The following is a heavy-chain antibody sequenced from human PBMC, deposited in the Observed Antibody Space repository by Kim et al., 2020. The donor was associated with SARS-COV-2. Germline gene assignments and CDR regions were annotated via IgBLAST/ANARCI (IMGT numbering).Heavy chain of an antibody. V-gene: IGHV3-23*01. J-gene: IGHJ4*02. CDR3: AKERRITIFGVVKPFDY. CDR1: GFTFSSYA. Sequence: GGSLRLSCAASGFTFSSYAMSWVRQAPGKGLEWVSAISGSGGSTYYADSVKGRFTISRDNSKNTLYLQMNSLRAEDTAVYYCAKERRITIFGVVKPFDYWGQGTLVTVSS. D-gene: IGHD3-3*01. CDR2: ISGSGGST.